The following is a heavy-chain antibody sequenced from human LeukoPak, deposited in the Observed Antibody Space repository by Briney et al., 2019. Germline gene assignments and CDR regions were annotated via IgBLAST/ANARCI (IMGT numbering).Heavy chain of an antibody. D-gene: IGHD3-16*02. V-gene: IGHV3-23*01. CDR2: ISSSGVST. Sequence: PGGSLRLSCAAPGFTFSSYAMNWVRQAPGKGLEWVSAISSSGVSTYYADSVKGRFTISRDNSKNTLYLQMNSLRAEDLAVYYCAKVSLWGSYRLEAWGQGTLVTVSS. CDR1: GFTFSSYA. J-gene: IGHJ5*02. CDR3: AKVSLWGSYRLEA.